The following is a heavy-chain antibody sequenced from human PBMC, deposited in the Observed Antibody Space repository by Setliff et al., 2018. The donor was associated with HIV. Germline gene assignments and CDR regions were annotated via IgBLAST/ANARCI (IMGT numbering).Heavy chain of an antibody. J-gene: IGHJ1*01. CDR1: GGSMRSSGYS. V-gene: IGHV4-30-2*01. CDR3: ATDGGLWFGRHSYLQN. Sequence: SETLSLTCAVSGGSMRSSGYSWTWIRQAPGKGLEWVGYIYYNGNAYYNPSLKSRVTISVDTSKNQFSLKLSSVTAADTAVYYCATDGGLWFGRHSYLQNWGQGTLVTVS. CDR2: IYYNGNA. D-gene: IGHD3-10*01.